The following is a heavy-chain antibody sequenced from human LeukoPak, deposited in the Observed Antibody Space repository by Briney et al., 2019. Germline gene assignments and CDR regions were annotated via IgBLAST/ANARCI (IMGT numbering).Heavy chain of an antibody. CDR2: IYTSGST. D-gene: IGHD6-6*01. Sequence: SQTLSLTCTVSGGSISSGSYYWNWIRQPAGKGLEWIGRIYTSGSTNYNPSLKSRVTISVDTSKNQFSLKLSSVTAADTAVYYCARGRQLVAHWGQGTLVTVSS. J-gene: IGHJ5*02. V-gene: IGHV4-61*02. CDR3: ARGRQLVAH. CDR1: GGSISSGSYY.